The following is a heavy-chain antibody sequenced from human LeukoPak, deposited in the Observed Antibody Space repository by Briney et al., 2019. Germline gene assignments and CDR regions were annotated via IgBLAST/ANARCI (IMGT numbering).Heavy chain of an antibody. CDR1: GYTFTSYG. D-gene: IGHD3-22*01. CDR3: ARDFSLAVNYYDPNWFDP. CDR2: ISAYNGNT. Sequence: ASVKVSCKASGYTFTSYGISWVRQAPGQGLEWMGWISAYNGNTNYAQKFQGRVTMTRDTSISTAYMELSRLRSDDTAVYYCARDFSLAVNYYDPNWFDPWGQGTLVTVSS. V-gene: IGHV1-18*01. J-gene: IGHJ5*02.